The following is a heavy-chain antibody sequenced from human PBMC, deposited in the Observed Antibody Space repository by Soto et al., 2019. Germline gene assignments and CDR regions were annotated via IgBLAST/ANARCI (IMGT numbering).Heavy chain of an antibody. CDR1: GGSISSSSYY. D-gene: IGHD3-22*01. Sequence: SETLSLTCTVSGGSISSSSYYWGWIRQPPGKGLEWIGSIYYSGSTYYNPSLKSRVTMSVDTSKNQFSLKLSSVTAADTAVYYCARHLRYDSIVYYYGVYPYELWGPGRLVSVSS. J-gene: IGHJ4*03. CDR3: ARHLRYDSIVYYYGVYPYEL. V-gene: IGHV4-39*01. CDR2: IYYSGST.